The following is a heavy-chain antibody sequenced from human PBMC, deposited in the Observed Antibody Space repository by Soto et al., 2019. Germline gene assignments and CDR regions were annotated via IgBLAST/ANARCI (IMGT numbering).Heavy chain of an antibody. Sequence: LRLSCAASGFTFSSYAMHWVRQAPGKGLEWVAVISYDGSNKYYADSVKGRFTISRDNSKNTLYLQMNNLRAEDTAVYHCATAIAVAGTGRAFDVWGQVTMVTVSS. CDR3: ATAIAVAGTGRAFDV. J-gene: IGHJ3*01. CDR1: GFTFSSYA. D-gene: IGHD6-19*01. CDR2: ISYDGSNK. V-gene: IGHV3-30-3*01.